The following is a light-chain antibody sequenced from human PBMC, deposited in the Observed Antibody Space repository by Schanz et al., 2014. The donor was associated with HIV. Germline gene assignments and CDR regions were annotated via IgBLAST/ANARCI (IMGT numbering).Light chain of an antibody. CDR1: QTIDNH. CDR3: LHYNDFAST. J-gene: IGKJ2*01. V-gene: IGKV1-39*01. Sequence: DIQMTQSPSSLSASVGDRVTITCRASQTIDNHLNWYQQKPGTAPKVLISAASSLQPGVPSRFSGSGSGTEFTLTISSLQPDDFATYFCLHYNDFASTFGQGTKLEIK. CDR2: AAS.